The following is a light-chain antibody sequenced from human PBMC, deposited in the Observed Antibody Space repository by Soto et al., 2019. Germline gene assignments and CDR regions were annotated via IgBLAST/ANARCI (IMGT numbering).Light chain of an antibody. Sequence: DIQMTQSPSTLSASVGDRVTITCRASQSISSWLAWYQQKPGKAPKLLIYKASSLESGVPSRFSGSGSGTEFTLTISSLQPDDFATYSCQLYNSYSRTFGQGTKVEIK. J-gene: IGKJ1*01. V-gene: IGKV1-5*03. CDR3: QLYNSYSRT. CDR2: KAS. CDR1: QSISSW.